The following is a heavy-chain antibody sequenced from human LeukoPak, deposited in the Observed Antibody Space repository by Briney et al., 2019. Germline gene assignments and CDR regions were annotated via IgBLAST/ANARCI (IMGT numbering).Heavy chain of an antibody. CDR3: AKVQRKWELLRLGIDY. V-gene: IGHV3-23*01. Sequence: GGSLRLSCAASGFTFSSYGMSWVRQAPGKGLEWVSSIGGRGGSAYYADSVKGRFTISRDNSKNTLYLRMNSLRAEDTAVYYCAKVQRKWELLRLGIDYWGQGTLVTVSS. J-gene: IGHJ4*02. D-gene: IGHD1-26*01. CDR2: IGGRGGSA. CDR1: GFTFSSYG.